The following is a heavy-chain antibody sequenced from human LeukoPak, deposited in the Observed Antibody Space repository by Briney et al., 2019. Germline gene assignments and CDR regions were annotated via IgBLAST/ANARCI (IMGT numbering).Heavy chain of an antibody. Sequence: SETLSLTCTVSGGSISSSSYYWGWIRQPPGKGLEWIGSIYYSGSTYYNPSLKSRVTISVDTSKNQFSLKLSSVTAADTAVYYCARHSSRYCSGGSYYFPFFDNWFDPWGQGTLVTVSS. V-gene: IGHV4-39*01. CDR2: IYYSGST. J-gene: IGHJ5*02. D-gene: IGHD2-15*01. CDR3: ARHSSRYCSGGSYYFPFFDNWFDP. CDR1: GGSISSSSYY.